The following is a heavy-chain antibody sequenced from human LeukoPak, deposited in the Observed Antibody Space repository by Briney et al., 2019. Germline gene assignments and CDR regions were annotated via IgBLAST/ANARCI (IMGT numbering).Heavy chain of an antibody. J-gene: IGHJ4*02. Sequence: GGSLRLSCVTSGFTFSYYSMNWVRQAPGKGLEWVSYINSISGEIWYADSVKGRFTISRDDAKNSLYLQMNSLRDEDTAVYYCARDHGYAFDYWGQGTLVTVSS. CDR1: GFTFSYYS. V-gene: IGHV3-48*02. CDR2: INSISGEI. CDR3: ARDHGYAFDY. D-gene: IGHD5-12*01.